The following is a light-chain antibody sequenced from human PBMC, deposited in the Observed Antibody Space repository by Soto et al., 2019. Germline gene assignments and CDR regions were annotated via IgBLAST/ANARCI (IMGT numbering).Light chain of an antibody. V-gene: IGLV2-23*02. J-gene: IGLJ1*01. CDR1: SSVVGYYNF. CDR2: EVT. CDR3: CSFAAGSPFG. Sequence: QSVLTQPASVSGSPGQSITISCTGTSSVVGYYNFVSWYQQHPGKAPKLIIYEVTKRPSGVSNRFSGSKSGNTASLTISGLQAEDEADYYCCSFAAGSPFGFGTGTRSPS.